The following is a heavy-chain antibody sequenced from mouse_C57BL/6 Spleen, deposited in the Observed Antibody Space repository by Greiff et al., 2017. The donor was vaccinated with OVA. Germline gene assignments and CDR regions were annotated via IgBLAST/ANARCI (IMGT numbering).Heavy chain of an antibody. Sequence: QVQLQQSGAELVKPGASVKLSCKASGYTFTSYWMQWVKQRPGQGLEWIGEIDPSDSYTNYNQKFKGKATLTVDTSSSTAYMQLSSLTSEDSAVYYCANYYGSSWFAYWGQGTLVTVSA. CDR3: ANYYGSSWFAY. CDR2: IDPSDSYT. D-gene: IGHD1-1*01. J-gene: IGHJ3*01. CDR1: GYTFTSYW. V-gene: IGHV1-50*01.